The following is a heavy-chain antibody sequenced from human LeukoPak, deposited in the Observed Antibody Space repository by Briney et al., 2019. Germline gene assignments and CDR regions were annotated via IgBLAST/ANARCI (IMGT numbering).Heavy chain of an antibody. Sequence: SVKVSCKASGGTFSSYAISWVRQAPGQGLEWMGGITPIFGTANYAQKFQGRVTITADESTSTAYMELSSLRSEDTAVYYCAKKRVVPAAWYSSSWPHDAFDIWGQGTMVTVSS. CDR3: AKKRVVPAAWYSSSWPHDAFDI. CDR2: ITPIFGTA. V-gene: IGHV1-69*01. J-gene: IGHJ3*02. CDR1: GGTFSSYA. D-gene: IGHD2-2*01.